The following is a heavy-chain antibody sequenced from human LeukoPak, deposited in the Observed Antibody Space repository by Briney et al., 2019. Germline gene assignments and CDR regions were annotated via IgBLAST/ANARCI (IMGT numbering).Heavy chain of an antibody. D-gene: IGHD3-9*01. CDR1: FTXXXXA. Sequence: FTXXXXAMSWVXXAPGKGLEWVSAISGSGGSTYYADSVKGRFTISRDNSKNTLYLQMNSLRAEDTAVYYCAKGPHRINYDILTGQDYWGQGTLVTVSS. J-gene: IGHJ4*02. CDR3: AKGPHRINYDILTGQDY. V-gene: IGHV3-23*01. CDR2: ISGSGGST.